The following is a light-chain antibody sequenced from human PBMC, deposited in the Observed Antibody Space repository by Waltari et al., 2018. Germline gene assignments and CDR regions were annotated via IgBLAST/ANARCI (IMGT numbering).Light chain of an antibody. Sequence: IVLTQSPGTLFSSSGERATLFCRASQSVRSTYLAWYQQKPGKVPRLLIYGAFNVPAGIPSSFSGSGSGTEFTLTISGLQPEDVAVYYCQHYGSSTYTFGQGTKLEIK. V-gene: IGKV3-20*01. J-gene: IGKJ2*01. CDR2: GAF. CDR1: QSVRSTY. CDR3: QHYGSSTYT.